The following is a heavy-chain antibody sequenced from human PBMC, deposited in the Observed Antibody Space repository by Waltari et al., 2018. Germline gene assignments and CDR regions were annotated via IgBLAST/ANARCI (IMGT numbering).Heavy chain of an antibody. CDR3: ARQLVGDQRAFDY. D-gene: IGHD4-17*01. CDR2: IYPGDSDT. CDR1: VDSLTSSW. Sequence: EVQSVQSGAEVKTPGAYLKISCKGSVDSLTSSWLGLVRQKHGKGLEWMGIIYPGDSDTRYSPSFQGQVTISADKSISTAYLQWSSLKASDTAMYYCARQLVGDQRAFDYWGQGTLVTVSS. V-gene: IGHV5-51*01. J-gene: IGHJ4*02.